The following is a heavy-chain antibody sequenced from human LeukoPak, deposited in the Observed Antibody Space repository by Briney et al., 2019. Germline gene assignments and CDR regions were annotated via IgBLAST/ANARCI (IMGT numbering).Heavy chain of an antibody. J-gene: IGHJ3*02. CDR2: INPNSGGT. V-gene: IGHV1-2*02. D-gene: IGHD5-24*01. CDR1: GYTFTVYY. Sequence: ASVTVSCKASGYTFTVYYMHWVRQAPGQGLEGMGWINPNSGGTNYAQKFQGRVTMTRDTSISTAYMELSRLRSDDTAVYYCASADGYNYLFAFDIWGQGTMVTVSS. CDR3: ASADGYNYLFAFDI.